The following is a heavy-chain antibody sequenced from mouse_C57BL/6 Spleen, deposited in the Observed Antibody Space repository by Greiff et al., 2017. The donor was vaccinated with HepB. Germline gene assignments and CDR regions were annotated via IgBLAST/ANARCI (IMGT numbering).Heavy chain of an antibody. J-gene: IGHJ3*01. D-gene: IGHD2-5*01. Sequence: QVQLKESGAELVKPGASVKMSCKASGYTFTSYWITWVKQRPGQGLEWIGDIYPGSGSTNYNEKFKSKATLTVDTSSSTAYMQLSSLTSEDSAVYYCARDDYSNSWFAYWGQGTLVTVSA. CDR1: GYTFTSYW. CDR3: ARDDYSNSWFAY. V-gene: IGHV1-55*01. CDR2: IYPGSGST.